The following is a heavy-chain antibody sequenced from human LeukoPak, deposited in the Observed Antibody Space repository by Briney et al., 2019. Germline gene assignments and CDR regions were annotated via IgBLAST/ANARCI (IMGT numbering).Heavy chain of an antibody. Sequence: SETLSLTYTVSGGSISSYYWSWIRQPAGKGLEWIGHIYTSGSTNYNPSLKSRVTMSVDTSKNQFSLKLSSVTAADTAVYYCASLEEDCSSTSCYIFDYWGQGTLVTVSS. J-gene: IGHJ4*02. V-gene: IGHV4-4*07. CDR3: ASLEEDCSSTSCYIFDY. CDR1: GGSISSYY. CDR2: IYTSGST. D-gene: IGHD2-2*02.